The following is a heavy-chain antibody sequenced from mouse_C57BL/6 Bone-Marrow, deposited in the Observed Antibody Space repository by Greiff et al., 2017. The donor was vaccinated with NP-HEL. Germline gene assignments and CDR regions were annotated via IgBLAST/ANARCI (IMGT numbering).Heavy chain of an antibody. J-gene: IGHJ4*01. D-gene: IGHD1-1*01. V-gene: IGHV1-82*01. CDR1: GYAFSSSW. CDR3: ARPYYGSPYYYAMDY. CDR2: IYPGDGDT. Sequence: VQLQQSGPELVKPGASVKISCKASGYAFSSSWMNWVKQRPGKGLEWIGRIYPGDGDTNYNGKFKGKATLTADKSSSTAYMQLSSLTSEDSAVYFCARPYYGSPYYYAMDYWGQGTSVTVSS.